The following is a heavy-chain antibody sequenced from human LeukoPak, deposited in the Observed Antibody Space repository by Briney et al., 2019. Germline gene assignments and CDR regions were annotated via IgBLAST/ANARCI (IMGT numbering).Heavy chain of an antibody. D-gene: IGHD6-13*01. J-gene: IGHJ4*02. Sequence: PGGSLRLSCAASGFIFSNYGMNWVRQAPGKGLEWVSSISSSSSYIYYADSVKGRFTISRDNAKNSLYLQMNSLRAEDTAVYYCASWYSANLDYWGQGTLVTVSS. CDR1: GFIFSNYG. CDR2: ISSSSSYI. V-gene: IGHV3-21*01. CDR3: ASWYSANLDY.